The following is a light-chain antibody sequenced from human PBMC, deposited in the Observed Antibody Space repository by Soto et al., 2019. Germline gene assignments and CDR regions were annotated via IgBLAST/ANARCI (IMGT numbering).Light chain of an antibody. V-gene: IGLV2-14*03. CDR3: SSYTTRNTLLYL. J-gene: IGLJ1*01. CDR1: SSDVGASNY. CDR2: DVS. Sequence: QSALTQPASVSGPPGQSITISCTGTSSDVGASNYVSWCQHRPGEAPKLMIYDVSNRPSGVSTRFSGSKSGNTASLTISGLQAEDEADYYCSSYTTRNTLLYLFGTGTKLTVL.